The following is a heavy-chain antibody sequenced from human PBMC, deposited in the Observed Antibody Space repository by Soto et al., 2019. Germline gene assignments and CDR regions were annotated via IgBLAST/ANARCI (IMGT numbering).Heavy chain of an antibody. J-gene: IGHJ6*02. CDR3: ARLGRSSWPQDYYYGMDV. Sequence: SETLSLTCAVYGGSFSGYYWSWIRQPPGKGLEWIGEINHSGSTNYNPSLKSRVTISVDTSKNQFSLKLSSVTAADTAVYYCARLGRSSWPQDYYYGMDVWGQGTTVTVSS. D-gene: IGHD6-13*01. CDR1: GGSFSGYY. CDR2: INHSGST. V-gene: IGHV4-34*01.